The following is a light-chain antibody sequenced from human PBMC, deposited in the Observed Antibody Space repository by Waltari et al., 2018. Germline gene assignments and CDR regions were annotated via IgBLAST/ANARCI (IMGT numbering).Light chain of an antibody. V-gene: IGLV5-45*02. CDR2: YKSDSDK. CDR1: SDINVAAYR. J-gene: IGLJ2*01. CDR3: MSWHSSAHVA. Sequence: QAVLTQPSSLSASPGASASLTCTLRSDINVAAYRVYWFQQKPGSPPQFLLRYKSDSDKKQGSGVPSRFSGSNDASGKGGILLISGLQSEDEADYYCMSWHSSAHVAFGGGTKLTVL.